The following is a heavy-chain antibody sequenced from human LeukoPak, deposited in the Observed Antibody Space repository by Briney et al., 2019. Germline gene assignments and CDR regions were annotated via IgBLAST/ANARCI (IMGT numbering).Heavy chain of an antibody. V-gene: IGHV3-74*01. CDR2: INSDGSWT. CDR1: GNYW. Sequence: GGSLRLSCAASGNYWMHWVRQAPGKGLVWVSHINSDGSWTSYADSVKGRFTISKDNAKNTVYLQMNNLRAEDTAVYYYVSFYETYWGRGTLVTVSS. J-gene: IGHJ4*02. D-gene: IGHD2/OR15-2a*01. CDR3: VSFYETY.